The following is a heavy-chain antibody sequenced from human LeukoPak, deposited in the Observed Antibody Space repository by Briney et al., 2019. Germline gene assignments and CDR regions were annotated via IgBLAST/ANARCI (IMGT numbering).Heavy chain of an antibody. CDR3: AKGGSYYYDTSGYFGY. V-gene: IGHV3-74*01. Sequence: GGSLRLSCAASGFTFSSYWMNWVRQAPGKGLVWVSRIASDGSSTTYADSVKGRFSISRDNAKNTLYLQMNSLRVEDTAVYYCAKGGSYYYDTSGYFGYWGQGTLVTVSS. J-gene: IGHJ4*02. D-gene: IGHD3-22*01. CDR2: IASDGSST. CDR1: GFTFSSYW.